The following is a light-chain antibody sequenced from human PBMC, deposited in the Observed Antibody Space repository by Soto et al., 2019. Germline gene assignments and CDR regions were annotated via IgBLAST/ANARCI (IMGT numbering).Light chain of an antibody. V-gene: IGLV2-14*01. Sequence: QSALTQSASVSGSPGQSITISCTGTSRDVGNYNYVSWYQQHPGEVPKLIIFNVNNRPSGVSNRFSGSKSGNTASLTISGLQAEDEADYYCSSFTSSTTYVFGTGTKVTV. CDR2: NVN. CDR1: SRDVGNYNY. CDR3: SSFTSSTTYV. J-gene: IGLJ1*01.